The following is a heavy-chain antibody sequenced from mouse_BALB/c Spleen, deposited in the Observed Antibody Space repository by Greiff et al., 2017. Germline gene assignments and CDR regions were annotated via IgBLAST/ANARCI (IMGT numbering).Heavy chain of an antibody. CDR1: GYTFTSYW. J-gene: IGHJ1*01. CDR3: ARSPYYGSSHWYFDV. D-gene: IGHD1-1*01. CDR2: IFPGTGTT. Sequence: VQLQQSGAELVKPGASVKLSCKTSGYTFTSYWIQWVKQRPGQGLGWIGEIFPGTGTTYYNEKFKGKATLTIDTSSSTAYMQLSSLTSEDSAVYFCARSPYYGSSHWYFDVWGAGTTVTVSS. V-gene: IGHV1S132*01.